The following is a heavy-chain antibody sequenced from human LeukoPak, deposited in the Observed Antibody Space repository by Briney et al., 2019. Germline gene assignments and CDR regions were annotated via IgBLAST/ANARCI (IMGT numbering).Heavy chain of an antibody. D-gene: IGHD6-19*01. CDR1: GFTFSRYA. CDR2: ISNTGVST. J-gene: IGHJ4*02. CDR3: ARVIAVADTYYFDY. V-gene: IGHV3-23*01. Sequence: GGSLRLSCAASGFTFSRYAMSWVRQAPGKGLEWVSGISNTGVSTYYADSVKGRFTISRDNSKNTLHLQMNSLRAEDTAVYYCARVIAVADTYYFDYWGQGTLVTVSS.